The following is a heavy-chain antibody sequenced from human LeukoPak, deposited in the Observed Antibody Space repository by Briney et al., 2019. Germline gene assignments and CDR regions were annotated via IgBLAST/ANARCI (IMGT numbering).Heavy chain of an antibody. Sequence: GASVKVSCKASGGTFSSYAISWVRQAPGQGLEWMGGIIPIFGTANYAQKFQGRVTITADKSTSTAYMELSSLRSEDTAVYYCARVPRPYCTNGVCYSEGKYYYYYYMDVWGKGTTVTISS. CDR1: GGTFSSYA. J-gene: IGHJ6*03. V-gene: IGHV1-69*06. CDR3: ARVPRPYCTNGVCYSEGKYYYYYYMDV. D-gene: IGHD2-8*01. CDR2: IIPIFGTA.